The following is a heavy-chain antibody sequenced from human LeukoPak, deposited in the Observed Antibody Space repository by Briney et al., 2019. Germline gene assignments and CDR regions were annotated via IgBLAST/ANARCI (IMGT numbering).Heavy chain of an antibody. V-gene: IGHV4-34*01. CDR3: ASSGRAAGPYGMDV. D-gene: IGHD6-13*01. CDR1: GGSFSGYY. Sequence: PSETLSLTCAVYGGSFSGYYWSWIRQPPGKGLEWIGEINHSGSTNYNPSLKSRVTISVDTSKNQFSLKLSSVTAADTAVYYCASSGRAAGPYGMDVWGQGTTVTVSS. J-gene: IGHJ6*02. CDR2: INHSGST.